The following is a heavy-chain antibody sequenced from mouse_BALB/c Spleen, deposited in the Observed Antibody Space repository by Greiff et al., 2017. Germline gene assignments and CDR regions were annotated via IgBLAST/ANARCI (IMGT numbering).Heavy chain of an antibody. Sequence: VQLQQSGAELVRPGSSVKISCKASGYAFSSYWMNWVKQRPGQGLEWIGWIDPENGNTIYDPKFQGKASITADTSSNTAYLQLSSLTSEDTAVYYCASYGNYGGVLDYWGQGTLVTVSA. CDR3: ASYGNYGGVLDY. J-gene: IGHJ3*01. D-gene: IGHD2-1*01. V-gene: IGHV14-1*02. CDR1: GYAFSSYW. CDR2: IDPENGNT.